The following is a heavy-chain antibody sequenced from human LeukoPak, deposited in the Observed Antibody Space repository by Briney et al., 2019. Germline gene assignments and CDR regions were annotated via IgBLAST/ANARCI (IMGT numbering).Heavy chain of an antibody. D-gene: IGHD3-16*02. Sequence: SETLSLTCTVSGGSISSYYWSWIRQPPGKGLEWIGYIYYSGSTNYNPSLKSRVTMSVDTSKNQFSLKLSSVTAADTAVYYCARIGSGRYEYYFDYWGQGTLVTVSS. J-gene: IGHJ4*02. V-gene: IGHV4-59*12. CDR1: GGSISSYY. CDR2: IYYSGST. CDR3: ARIGSGRYEYYFDY.